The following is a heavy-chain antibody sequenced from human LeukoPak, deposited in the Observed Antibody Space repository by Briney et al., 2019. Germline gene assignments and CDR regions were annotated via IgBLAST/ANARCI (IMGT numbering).Heavy chain of an antibody. CDR1: GGSISSYY. D-gene: IGHD3-9*01. CDR2: IYTSGST. V-gene: IGHV4-4*09. J-gene: IGHJ4*02. Sequence: SETLSLTCTVSGGSISSYYWSWIWQPPGKGLEWIGYIYTSGSTNYHPSLKSRVTISVDTSKIQSSLKLSSVTAADTAVYYCAGGGDTDNYDILTGYPNYFDYWGQGTLVTVSS. CDR3: AGGGDTDNYDILTGYPNYFDY.